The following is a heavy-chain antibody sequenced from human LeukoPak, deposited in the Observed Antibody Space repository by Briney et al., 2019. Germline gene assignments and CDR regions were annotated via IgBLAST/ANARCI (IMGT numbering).Heavy chain of an antibody. V-gene: IGHV3-23*01. J-gene: IGHJ4*02. CDR1: GFTFSSYG. CDR3: AKDSHWILFDD. CDR2: ISGSGGST. Sequence: GGSLRLSSAASGFTFSSYGMSWVRQAPGKGLEWVSAISGSGGSTYYADSVKGRFTISRDNSKNTLYLQMNSLRDEDTAVYYCAKDSHWILFDDWGQGTLVTVSS. D-gene: IGHD2-2*03.